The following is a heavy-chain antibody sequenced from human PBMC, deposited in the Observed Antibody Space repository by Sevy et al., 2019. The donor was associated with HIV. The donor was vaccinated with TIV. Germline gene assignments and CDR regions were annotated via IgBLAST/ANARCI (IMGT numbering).Heavy chain of an antibody. J-gene: IGHJ4*02. D-gene: IGHD3-22*01. V-gene: IGHV3-33*01. CDR1: GFTLSNYA. CDR3: ARGGYYYDNAAYYALDS. Sequence: GGSLRLSCAATGFTLSNYAMHWVRQAPGKGMEWVAIIWSDGAYQYHGDSVKGRFTISRDNSKNTLYLQMYNVRVEDTAVYYCARGGYYYDNAAYYALDSWGQGTLVTVSS. CDR2: IWSDGAYQ.